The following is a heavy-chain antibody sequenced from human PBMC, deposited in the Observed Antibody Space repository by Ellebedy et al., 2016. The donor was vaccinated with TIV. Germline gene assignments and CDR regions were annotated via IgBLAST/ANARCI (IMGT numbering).Heavy chain of an antibody. V-gene: IGHV3-74*01. D-gene: IGHD6-19*01. CDR3: ARGYSSGWYHMDYYYGMDV. Sequence: GGSLRLSXAASGFTFSSYWMHWVRQAPGKGLVWVSRINSDGSSTSYADSVKGRFTISRDNAKNTLYLQMNSLRAEDTAVYYCARGYSSGWYHMDYYYGMDVWGQGTTVTVSS. CDR2: INSDGSST. J-gene: IGHJ6*02. CDR1: GFTFSSYW.